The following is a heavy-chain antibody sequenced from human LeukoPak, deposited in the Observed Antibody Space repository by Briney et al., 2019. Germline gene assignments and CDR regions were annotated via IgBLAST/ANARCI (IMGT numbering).Heavy chain of an antibody. Sequence: SETLSLTCAVSGGSISSGGYSWSWIRQPPGKGPEWIGYIYHSGSTYYNPSLKSRVTISVDRSKNQFSLKLSSVTAADTAVYYCAGEVRQLESVYFDYWGQGTLVTVSS. CDR2: IYHSGST. D-gene: IGHD3-3*01. CDR3: AGEVRQLESVYFDY. J-gene: IGHJ4*02. CDR1: GGSISSGGYS. V-gene: IGHV4-30-2*01.